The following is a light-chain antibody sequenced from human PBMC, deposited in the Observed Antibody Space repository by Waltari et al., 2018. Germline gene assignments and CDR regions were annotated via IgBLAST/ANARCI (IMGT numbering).Light chain of an antibody. J-gene: IGKJ1*01. V-gene: IGKV3-20*01. CDR1: QSVNTY. CDR2: GAY. CDR3: QHHVRLPAT. Sequence: LTQSPATLPWSPGERATLSCRASQSVNTYLAWYQQKPGQAPRLLIYGAYTRAAGIPDRFSGSGSGTDFSLTISRLEAEDFAVYYCQHHVRLPATFGQGTKVEIK.